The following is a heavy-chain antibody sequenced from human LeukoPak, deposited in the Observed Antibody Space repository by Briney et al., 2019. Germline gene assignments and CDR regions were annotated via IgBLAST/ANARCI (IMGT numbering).Heavy chain of an antibody. CDR3: ARASVYYYGPFDP. Sequence: PSETLSLTCTVSGDSISGNFYFWSWIRQTAGKGLEWIGRIYASGAASYNPSLKSRVTISVDTSKNQYFLKLKSVTAADTAVYYCARASVYYYGPFDPWGQGTRVIVSS. D-gene: IGHD3-22*01. V-gene: IGHV4-61*02. CDR1: GDSISGNFYF. CDR2: IYASGAA. J-gene: IGHJ5*02.